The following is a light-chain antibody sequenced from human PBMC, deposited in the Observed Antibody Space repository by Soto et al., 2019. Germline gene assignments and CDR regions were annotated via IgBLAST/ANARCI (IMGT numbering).Light chain of an antibody. CDR1: QSVSGN. J-gene: IGKJ1*01. V-gene: IGKV3-15*01. Sequence: ETVMTQSPVTLSVSPGERATLSCTASQSVSGNLAWYQQKPGQAPRLLIYGASTRATGIPARFSGIGSGTEFSLTISSLHSEDFAVYYCQQYKNWPRTFGQGTKVEIK. CDR2: GAS. CDR3: QQYKNWPRT.